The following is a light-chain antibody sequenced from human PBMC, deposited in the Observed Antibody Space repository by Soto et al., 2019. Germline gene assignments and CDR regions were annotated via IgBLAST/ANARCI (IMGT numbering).Light chain of an antibody. V-gene: IGLV2-14*01. J-gene: IGLJ1*01. CDR1: SSDVGAYNY. CDR2: EVS. Sequence: QSVLTRPASVSGSPGQSITISCTGTSSDVGAYNYVSWYQQHPGKAPKLMIYEVSNRPSGVSNRFSGSKSGNTASLSISGLQAEDEADYYCSSFASSSTVVFGTGTKVTAL. CDR3: SSFASSSTVV.